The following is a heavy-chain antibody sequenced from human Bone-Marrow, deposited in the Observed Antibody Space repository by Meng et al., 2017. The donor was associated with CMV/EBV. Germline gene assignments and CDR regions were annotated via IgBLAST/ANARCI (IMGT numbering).Heavy chain of an antibody. Sequence: GGSLRLSCAASGFTFSSYEMNWVRQAPGKGLEWVSYISSSGSTIYYADSVKGRFTISRDNAKNSLYLQMNSLRAEDTAVYYCARRGTYYDFWSELYGMDVWGQGTTVTVSS. D-gene: IGHD3-3*01. CDR3: ARRGTYYDFWSELYGMDV. CDR2: ISSSGSTI. V-gene: IGHV3-48*03. CDR1: GFTFSSYE. J-gene: IGHJ6*02.